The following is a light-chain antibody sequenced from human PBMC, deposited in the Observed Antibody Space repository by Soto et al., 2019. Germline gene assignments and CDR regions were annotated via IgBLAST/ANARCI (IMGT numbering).Light chain of an antibody. V-gene: IGKV3-20*01. CDR2: GAS. Sequence: EIVLTQSPGTLSLSPGERATLSCRASQSVSSRYLAWYQQKPGQAPRLLISGASTRATGIPDRFSGSGSGTDFPLPISRREPEVFAVFYCKKYVTPRGTFGKGTKGKS. CDR3: KKYVTPRGT. J-gene: IGKJ1*01. CDR1: QSVSSRY.